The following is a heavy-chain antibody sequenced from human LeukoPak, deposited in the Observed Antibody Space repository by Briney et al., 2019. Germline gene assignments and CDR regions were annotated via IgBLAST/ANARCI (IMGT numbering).Heavy chain of an antibody. CDR1: GGSISSYY. CDR2: IYYSGST. CDR3: ARVSRPMIVVAPGSGGAFDI. D-gene: IGHD3-22*01. Sequence: SETLSLTCTVSGGSISSYYWSWIRQPPGKGLEWIGYIYYSGSTNYNPSLKSRVTISVDKSKNQFSLKLSSVTAADTAVYYCARVSRPMIVVAPGSGGAFDIWGQGTMVTVSS. J-gene: IGHJ3*02. V-gene: IGHV4-59*12.